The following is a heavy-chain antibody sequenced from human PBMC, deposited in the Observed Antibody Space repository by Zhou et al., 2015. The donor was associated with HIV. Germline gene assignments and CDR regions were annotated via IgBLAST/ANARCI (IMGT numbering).Heavy chain of an antibody. J-gene: IGHJ4*02. CDR3: ARDQRAYSSGWYGGFDY. D-gene: IGHD6-19*01. CDR2: IIPIFGTA. Sequence: QVQLVQSGAEVKKPGSSVKVSCKASGGTFSSYAISWVRQAPGQGLEWMGGIIPIFGTANYAQKFQGRVTITADESTSTAYMELSSLRSEDTAVYYCARDQRAYSSGWYGGFDYWGQGTLVTVSS. V-gene: IGHV1-69*12. CDR1: GGTFSSYA.